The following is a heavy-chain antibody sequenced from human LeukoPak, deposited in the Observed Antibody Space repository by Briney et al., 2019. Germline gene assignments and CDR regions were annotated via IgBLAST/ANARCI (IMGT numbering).Heavy chain of an antibody. CDR3: AREVAAAGTLGLSGAFDI. V-gene: IGHV7-4-1*02. CDR1: GYTFTSYA. D-gene: IGHD6-13*01. Sequence: ASVKVSCKASGYTFTSYAMNWVRQAPGQGLEWRGWINTNTGNPTYAQGFTGRFVFSLDTSVSTAYLQISSLKAEDTAVYYCAREVAAAGTLGLSGAFDIWGQGTMVTVSS. CDR2: INTNTGNP. J-gene: IGHJ3*02.